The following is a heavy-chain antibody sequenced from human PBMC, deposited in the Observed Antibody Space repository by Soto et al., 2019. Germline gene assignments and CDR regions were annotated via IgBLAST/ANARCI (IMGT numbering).Heavy chain of an antibody. Sequence: QVHLVQSGAEVKEPGASVKVSCKASGYTFTSHVMHWVRQAPGQRLEWMGWVNGGNGNTKYSQRFQGRVTISRDTSATTAYMELSRLTSEDKAVYYCARDSGIVGPSGDLDYCGQGTLVTVSS. V-gene: IGHV1-3*01. CDR2: VNGGNGNT. J-gene: IGHJ4*02. CDR1: GYTFTSHV. D-gene: IGHD1-26*01. CDR3: ARDSGIVGPSGDLDY.